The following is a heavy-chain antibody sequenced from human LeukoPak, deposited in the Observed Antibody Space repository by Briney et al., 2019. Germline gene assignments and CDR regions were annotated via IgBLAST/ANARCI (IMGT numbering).Heavy chain of an antibody. CDR3: AKNLGHYDSSGFLFDY. Sequence: GGSLRLSCAASGFTFSAYATHWVRQAPGKGLDWVAFIRYDGFNEYYADSVKGRFTISRDNSKNTVYLQMNSLRAEDTAVYYCAKNLGHYDSSGFLFDYWGQGALVTVSS. V-gene: IGHV3-30*02. CDR1: GFTFSAYA. CDR2: IRYDGFNE. J-gene: IGHJ4*02. D-gene: IGHD3-22*01.